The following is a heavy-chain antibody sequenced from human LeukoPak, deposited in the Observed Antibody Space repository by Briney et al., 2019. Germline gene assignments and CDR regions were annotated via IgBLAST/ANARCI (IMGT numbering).Heavy chain of an antibody. CDR3: AAAESCSSTSCYSEGPARYYYYTDV. D-gene: IGHD2-2*02. CDR2: IVVGSGNT. CDR1: GFTFTSSA. Sequence: TSVKVSCKASGFTFTSSAMQWVRQARGQRLESRGWIVVGSGNTNYAQKFQERVTITRDMSTSTAYMELSSLRSEDTAVYYCAAAESCSSTSCYSEGPARYYYYTDVWGKGTTVTVSS. V-gene: IGHV1-58*02. J-gene: IGHJ6*03.